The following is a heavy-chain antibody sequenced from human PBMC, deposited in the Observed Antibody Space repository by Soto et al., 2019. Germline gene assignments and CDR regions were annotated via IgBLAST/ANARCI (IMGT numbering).Heavy chain of an antibody. CDR1: GFTFSTYE. J-gene: IGHJ4*02. CDR2: ISVSGNII. Sequence: PGGSLRLSCAASGFTFSTYEFNWVRQAPGRGLEWISYISVSGNIIKYAESVKGRFTISRDNAENSLHLHMSNLRVDDTALYFCVRDTMTASAAASLDYWGQGTQVTVSS. V-gene: IGHV3-48*03. D-gene: IGHD2-2*01. CDR3: VRDTMTASAAASLDY.